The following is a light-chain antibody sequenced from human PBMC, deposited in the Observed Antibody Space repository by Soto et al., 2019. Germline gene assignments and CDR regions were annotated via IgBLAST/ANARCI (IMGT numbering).Light chain of an antibody. CDR2: AAS. Sequence: DIQMTQSPSSLSASVGDRVTISCRASQSISTYLNWYQQKPGKAPKLLIYAASSLQSGVPSRFSGSGSGTDFTLAISSLQPEDFATYYCQQSYTVPRTFGQGTMVEIK. CDR3: QQSYTVPRT. V-gene: IGKV1-39*01. CDR1: QSISTY. J-gene: IGKJ1*01.